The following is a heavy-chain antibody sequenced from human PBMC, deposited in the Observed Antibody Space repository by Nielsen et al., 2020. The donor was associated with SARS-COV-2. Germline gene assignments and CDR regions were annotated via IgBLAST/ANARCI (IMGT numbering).Heavy chain of an antibody. J-gene: IGHJ4*02. CDR3: ARDCSCGLGSSPSYYFDY. Sequence: GGSLRLSCAASGFTFNSYGMHWVRQAPGKGLEWVAVIWYDGSNKYYADSVKGRFTISRDNSKNTLYLQMNSLRDEDTAVYYCARDCSCGLGSSPSYYFDYWGQGTLVTVSS. CDR1: GFTFNSYG. D-gene: IGHD7-27*01. V-gene: IGHV3-33*08. CDR2: IWYDGSNK.